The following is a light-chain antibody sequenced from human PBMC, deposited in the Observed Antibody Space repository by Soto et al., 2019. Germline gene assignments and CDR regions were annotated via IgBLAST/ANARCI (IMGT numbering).Light chain of an antibody. Sequence: DIQLTQSPSFLSASVGDRVTITCRATQGISSHLAWYQGKPGKAPKLLIYAASTLQSGVPSRFSGSGSGTEFTLTISSLQPEEFATYYCQQLNSYPLTFGGGTKVEIK. CDR2: AAS. CDR1: QGISSH. J-gene: IGKJ4*01. V-gene: IGKV1-9*01. CDR3: QQLNSYPLT.